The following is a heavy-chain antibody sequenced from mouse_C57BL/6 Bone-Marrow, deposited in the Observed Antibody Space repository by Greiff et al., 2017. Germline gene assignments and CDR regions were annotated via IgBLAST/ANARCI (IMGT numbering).Heavy chain of an antibody. Sequence: VQLQQSGPGLVAPSQSLSITCTVSGFSLTSYAISWVRQPPGKGLEWLGVIWPGGGTNYNSALKSRLSISKDNSKSQVFLKMTSLQTDDTARYYCARGPGDYWGQGTSVTVSS. CDR2: IWPGGGT. CDR3: ARGPGDY. J-gene: IGHJ4*01. CDR1: GFSLTSYA. V-gene: IGHV2-9-1*01.